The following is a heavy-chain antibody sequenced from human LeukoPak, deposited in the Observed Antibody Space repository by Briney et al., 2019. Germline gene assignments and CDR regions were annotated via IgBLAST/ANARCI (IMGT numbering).Heavy chain of an antibody. Sequence: SETLSLTCIVSDGSISSYYWSWIRQPPGKGLEWIGYIYYSGSTNYNPSLKSRVTISVDMSKNQFSLKLNSVTAADTAVYYCARSLYGSPDNWFDPWGQGTLVIVSS. D-gene: IGHD6-13*01. CDR1: DGSISSYY. CDR3: ARSLYGSPDNWFDP. V-gene: IGHV4-59*08. J-gene: IGHJ5*02. CDR2: IYYSGST.